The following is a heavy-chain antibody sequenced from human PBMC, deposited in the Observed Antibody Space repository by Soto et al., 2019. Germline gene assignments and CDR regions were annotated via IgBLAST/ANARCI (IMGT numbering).Heavy chain of an antibody. J-gene: IGHJ5*02. D-gene: IGHD4-17*01. CDR2: IYYSGST. V-gene: IGHV4-39*01. Sequence: QLQLQESGPGLVKPSETLSLTCTVSGGSISSSSYYWGWIRQPPGKGLEWIGSIYYSGSTYYNPSLKSRVTISVDTSKNQFSLKLSSVTAADTAVYYCARHPRISKGVTTRSSFDPWGQGTLVTVSS. CDR3: ARHPRISKGVTTRSSFDP. CDR1: GGSISSSSYY.